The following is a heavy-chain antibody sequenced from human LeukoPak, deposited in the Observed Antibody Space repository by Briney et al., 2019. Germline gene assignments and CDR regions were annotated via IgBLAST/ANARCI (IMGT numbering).Heavy chain of an antibody. CDR2: IYPTGST. CDR1: GYSISSGYY. CDR3: ARVRCSGGSCPYYYYYYYMDV. Sequence: MSSETLSLTCTVSGYSISSGYYWGWIRQPPGKGLEWIGNIYPTGSTHYNPSLKSRVTISVDTSKNQVSLKLRSVTAADTAVYYCARVRCSGGSCPYYYYYYYMDVWGKGTTVTVSS. J-gene: IGHJ6*03. V-gene: IGHV4-38-2*02. D-gene: IGHD2-15*01.